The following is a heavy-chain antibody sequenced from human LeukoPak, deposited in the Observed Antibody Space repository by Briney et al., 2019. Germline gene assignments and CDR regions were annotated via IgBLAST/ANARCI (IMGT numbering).Heavy chain of an antibody. CDR3: ARPSSSGWFHP. CDR2: IISSSRTI. Sequence: GGSLRLSCAASGFTFSSYDMNWVRQAPGKGLEWVSYIISSSRTIYYADSVKGRFTISRDNAKNSLYLQMNSLRAEDTAVYYCARPSSSGWFHPWGQGTLVPVSS. V-gene: IGHV3-48*03. CDR1: GFTFSSYD. J-gene: IGHJ5*02. D-gene: IGHD6-6*01.